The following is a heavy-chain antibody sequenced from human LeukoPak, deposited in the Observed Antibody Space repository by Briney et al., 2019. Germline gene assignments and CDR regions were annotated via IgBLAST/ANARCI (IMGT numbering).Heavy chain of an antibody. D-gene: IGHD3-22*01. Sequence: GGSLRLSCAASGFTFSSYNMNWVRQAPGKGLEWLSYISSSSSTIYYADSVMGRFTISRDNAKNSVYLQMNSLRDEDTAVYYCVRVGDYFDSGGYQGFDYWGQGTLVTVSS. CDR3: VRVGDYFDSGGYQGFDY. CDR1: GFTFSSYN. CDR2: ISSSSSTI. J-gene: IGHJ4*02. V-gene: IGHV3-48*02.